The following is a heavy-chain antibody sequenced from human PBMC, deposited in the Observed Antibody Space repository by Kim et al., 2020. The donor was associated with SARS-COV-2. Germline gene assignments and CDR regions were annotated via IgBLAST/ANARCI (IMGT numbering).Heavy chain of an antibody. V-gene: IGHV4-34*01. D-gene: IGHD2-21*02. CDR2: INHSGST. CDR3: ARGEIVVVTAMVTYYYYYYMDV. J-gene: IGHJ6*03. Sequence: SETLSLTCAVYGGSFSGYYWSWIRQSPGKGLESIGEINHSGSTNYNPSLKSRVTISVDTSKNQFSLKLSSVTAADTAVYYCARGEIVVVTAMVTYYYYYYMDVWGKGTTVTVSS. CDR1: GGSFSGYY.